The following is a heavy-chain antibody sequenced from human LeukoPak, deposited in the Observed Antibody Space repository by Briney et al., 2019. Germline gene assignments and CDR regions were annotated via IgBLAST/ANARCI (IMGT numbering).Heavy chain of an antibody. CDR1: GGSISSYY. CDR2: IYYSGST. CDR3: ARDLQSGPPVG. D-gene: IGHD3-16*01. V-gene: IGHV4-59*01. J-gene: IGHJ4*02. Sequence: SETLSLTCTVSGGSISSYYWSWIRQPPGKGLEWVGYIYYSGSTNFNPSLKSRVTISPDTSKNQFSLKLSSVTAADTAVYYCARDLQSGPPVGWGQGTLVTVSS.